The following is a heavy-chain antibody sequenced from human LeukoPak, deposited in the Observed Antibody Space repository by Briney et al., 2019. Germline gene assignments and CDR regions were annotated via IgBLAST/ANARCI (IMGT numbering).Heavy chain of an antibody. D-gene: IGHD6-13*01. CDR2: INSDGSST. CDR3: AKDTGIAAAVGVY. CDR1: GFTFSSYW. V-gene: IGHV3-74*01. J-gene: IGHJ4*02. Sequence: GGSLRLSCAASGFTFSSYWMHWVRQAPGKGLVWVSRINSDGSSTSYADSVKGRFTISRDNAKNTLYLQMNSLRAEDTAVYYCAKDTGIAAAVGVYWGQGTLVTVSS.